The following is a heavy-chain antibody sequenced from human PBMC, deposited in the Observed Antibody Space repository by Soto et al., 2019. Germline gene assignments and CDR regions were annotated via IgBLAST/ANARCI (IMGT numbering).Heavy chain of an antibody. CDR1: GGSVSSGCYY. CDR2: IYYSGST. D-gene: IGHD4-17*01. V-gene: IGHV4-61*01. CDR3: ARDVSDGYYLGDDYYYYYGMDV. J-gene: IGHJ6*02. Sequence: QVQLQESGPGLVKPSETLSLTCTVSGGSVSSGCYYWCWIRQPPGKVLEWIGYIYYSGSTNYNPSPRGGVTISVDTSKNQFSLKLSSVTAADTAVYYCARDVSDGYYLGDDYYYYYGMDVWGQGTTVTVS.